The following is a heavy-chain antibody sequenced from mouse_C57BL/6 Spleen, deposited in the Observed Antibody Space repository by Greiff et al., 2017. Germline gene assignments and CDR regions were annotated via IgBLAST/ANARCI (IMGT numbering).Heavy chain of an antibody. V-gene: IGHV3-6*01. CDR2: ISYDGSN. CDR3: ARDGYDYDGDFDY. CDR1: GYSITSGYY. J-gene: IGHJ2*01. D-gene: IGHD2-4*01. Sequence: ESGPGLVKPSQSLSLTCSVTGYSITSGYYWNWIRQFPGNKLEWMGYISYDGSNNYNPSLKNRISITRDTSKNQFFLKLNSVTTEDTATYYCARDGYDYDGDFDYWGQGTTLTVSS.